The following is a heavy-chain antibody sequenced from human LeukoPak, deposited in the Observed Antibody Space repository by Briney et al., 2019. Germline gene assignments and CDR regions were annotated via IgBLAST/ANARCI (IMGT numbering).Heavy chain of an antibody. CDR3: AKTGQLWLPKALEHFDY. V-gene: IGHV3-30*18. CDR2: ISYDGSNK. D-gene: IGHD5-18*01. CDR1: GFTFSSYG. Sequence: GGSLRLSCAAPGFTFSSYGMHWVRQAPGKGLEWVAVISYDGSNKYYADSVKGRFTISRDNSKNTLYLQMNSLRAEDTAVYYCAKTGQLWLPKALEHFDYWGQGTLVTVSS. J-gene: IGHJ4*02.